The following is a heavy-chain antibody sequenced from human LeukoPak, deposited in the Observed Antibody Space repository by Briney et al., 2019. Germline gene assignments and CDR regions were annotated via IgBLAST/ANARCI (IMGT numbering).Heavy chain of an antibody. CDR3: AKDYYYDSSGYSRAFDY. Sequence: QPGGSLRLSXAASGFTFSSYAMSWVSRAPGKGLEWDSVISGSGGSTYYADSVKGRFTISRDNSKNTLYLQMNSLRAEDTAVYYCAKDYYYDSSGYSRAFDYWGQGTLVTVSS. V-gene: IGHV3-23*01. CDR1: GFTFSSYA. J-gene: IGHJ4*02. D-gene: IGHD3-22*01. CDR2: ISGSGGST.